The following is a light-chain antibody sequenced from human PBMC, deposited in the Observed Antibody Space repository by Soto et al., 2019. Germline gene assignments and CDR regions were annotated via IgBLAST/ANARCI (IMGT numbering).Light chain of an antibody. Sequence: EVVLTQSSATLSVCPGEGVTISCSASQGIRDTLAWYQHKPGQTPRHLIYDTAARATGVPARFSGSRSGPEFTLTINSLPSEDFAIYYGQRYNNWPLTFGGGTKVDIK. CDR2: DTA. J-gene: IGKJ4*01. V-gene: IGKV3-15*01. CDR1: QGIRDT. CDR3: QRYNNWPLT.